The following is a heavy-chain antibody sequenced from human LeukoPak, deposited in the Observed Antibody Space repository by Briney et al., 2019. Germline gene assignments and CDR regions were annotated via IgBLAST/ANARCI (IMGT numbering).Heavy chain of an antibody. J-gene: IGHJ4*02. Sequence: ASVKVSCKASGYTFTSYGISWVRQAPGQGLEWMGWISAYNGNTNYAQKLQGRVTMTTDTSTGTAYMELRSLRSDDTAVYYCARRDIYYGDLSDWGQGTLVTVSS. CDR2: ISAYNGNT. CDR1: GYTFTSYG. D-gene: IGHD4-17*01. V-gene: IGHV1-18*01. CDR3: ARRDIYYGDLSD.